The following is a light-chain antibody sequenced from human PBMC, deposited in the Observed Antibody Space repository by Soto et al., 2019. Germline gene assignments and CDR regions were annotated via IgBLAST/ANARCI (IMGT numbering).Light chain of an antibody. CDR2: SAY. CDR3: QSSDNSLPGLVI. J-gene: IGLJ2*01. V-gene: IGLV8-61*01. Sequence: QTVVTQEPSFSVSPGGTVTLTCGLSSGSVSASYGPSWYQQTPGQAPRRLIYSAYTRSSGVPDRFSGSILGNKAALTITGAQADDESDYYCQSSDNSLPGLVIFGGGTQLTVL. CDR1: SGSVSASYG.